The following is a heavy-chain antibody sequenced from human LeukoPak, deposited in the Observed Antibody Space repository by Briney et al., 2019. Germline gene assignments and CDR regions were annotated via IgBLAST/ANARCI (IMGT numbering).Heavy chain of an antibody. J-gene: IGHJ4*02. D-gene: IGHD2-15*01. CDR3: AKGGRIILQFDY. CDR1: GFTFSSYA. CDR2: ITGSGDST. Sequence: PGGSLRLSCAASGFTFSSYAMSWVRQAPGKGLEWVSTITGSGDSTYYADSVKGRFTISRDKSNNTLYLQMNSLRAEDTAVYYCAKGGRIILQFDYWGQGTLVTVSS. V-gene: IGHV3-23*01.